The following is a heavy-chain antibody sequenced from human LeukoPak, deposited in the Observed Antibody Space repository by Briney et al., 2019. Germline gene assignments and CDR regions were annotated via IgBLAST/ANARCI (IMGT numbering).Heavy chain of an antibody. V-gene: IGHV4-39*07. CDR3: ARGEWELYQWPMLGFDP. CDR2: IYHSGST. D-gene: IGHD1-26*01. CDR1: GGSISSSSYY. J-gene: IGHJ5*02. Sequence: PSETLSLTCTVSGGSISSSSYYWAWIRQPPGKGLEYIGSIYHSGSTYYNPSLKSRVTISVDTSKNQFSLKLSSVTAADTAVYYCARGEWELYQWPMLGFDPWGQGTLVTVSS.